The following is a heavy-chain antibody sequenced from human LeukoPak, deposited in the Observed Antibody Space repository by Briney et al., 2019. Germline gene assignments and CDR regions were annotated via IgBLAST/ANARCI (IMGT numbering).Heavy chain of an antibody. Sequence: GESLKISCKGSGYSFTSYWIDWVRQMPGKGLEWMGIIYPGDSDTRYSPSFQGQVTISADKSISTAYLQWSSLKASDTAMYYCARQDIKGMATTGGGWDYWGQGTLVTVSS. V-gene: IGHV5-51*01. J-gene: IGHJ4*02. CDR1: GYSFTSYW. CDR2: IYPGDSDT. D-gene: IGHD5-24*01. CDR3: ARQDIKGMATTGGGWDY.